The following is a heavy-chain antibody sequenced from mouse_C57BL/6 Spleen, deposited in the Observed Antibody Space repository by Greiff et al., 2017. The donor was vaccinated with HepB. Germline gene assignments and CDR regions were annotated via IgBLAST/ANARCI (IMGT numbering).Heavy chain of an antibody. CDR2: ISSGSSTI. CDR1: GFTFSDYG. CDR3: ARELTVTRWFAY. V-gene: IGHV5-17*01. Sequence: EVMLVESGGGLVKPGGSLKLSCAASGFTFSDYGMHWVRQAPEKGLDWVAYISSGSSTIYYADTVKGRFTISRDNAKNTLFLQITSMRSEDTAMYYCARELTVTRWFAYWGQGTLVTVSA. J-gene: IGHJ3*01. D-gene: IGHD4-1*01.